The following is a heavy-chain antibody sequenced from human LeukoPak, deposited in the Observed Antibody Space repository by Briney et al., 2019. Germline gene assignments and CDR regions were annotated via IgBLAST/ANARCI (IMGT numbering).Heavy chain of an antibody. V-gene: IGHV3-23*01. Sequence: PGGSLRLSCAASGFTFSSYAMSWVRQAPGKGLEWVSATSGSGGSTYYADSVKGRFTISRDNSKNTLYLQMNSLRAEDTAVYYCAKDSYDSSGYTLDYWGQGTLVTVSS. CDR1: GFTFSSYA. D-gene: IGHD3-22*01. J-gene: IGHJ4*02. CDR2: TSGSGGST. CDR3: AKDSYDSSGYTLDY.